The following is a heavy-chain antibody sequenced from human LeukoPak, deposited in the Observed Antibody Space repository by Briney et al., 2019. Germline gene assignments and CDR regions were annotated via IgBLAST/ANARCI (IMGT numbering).Heavy chain of an antibody. D-gene: IGHD2-2*01. V-gene: IGHV5-51*01. CDR2: VYASDADI. J-gene: IGHJ4*02. CDR1: GYSITSHW. CDR3: ARHSSPGIVNHLDY. Sequence: GQSLKISCNASGYSITSHWIAWVRHLPRRGVEWMGFVYASDADIRYSPSFKARVTTSTKKSIRPGYLQWSSLKASDSAMYYCARHSSPGIVNHLDYWGQGTLVTVSS.